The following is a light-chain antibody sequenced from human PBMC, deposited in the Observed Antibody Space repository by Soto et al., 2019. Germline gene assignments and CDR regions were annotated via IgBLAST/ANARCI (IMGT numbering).Light chain of an antibody. J-gene: IGKJ1*01. V-gene: IGKV3-15*01. CDR1: QSVSGD. Sequence: EILMTQSPATLSVSPWERATLSCRASQSVSGDLAWYQQKPGHTPRLLIYAINTRATGTPATFSGSGSGTEFTLTISSLQSEHSAVYYCQQYNRWPWTFGHGTKVDIK. CDR3: QQYNRWPWT. CDR2: AIN.